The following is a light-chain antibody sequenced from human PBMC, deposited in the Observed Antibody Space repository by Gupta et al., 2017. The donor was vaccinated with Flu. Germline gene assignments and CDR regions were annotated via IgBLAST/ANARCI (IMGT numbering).Light chain of an antibody. V-gene: IGLV1-40*01. CDR2: VDS. CDR1: SSNLGAGYS. Sequence: QSVLTQPPSVSGAPGQRLTISCTGSSSNLGAGYSLHWYRQLPGTAPKRVNSVDSNRPSGVPDRFSASRSGISACLAITGLQAEDEAEYVGQSFDRSLRGVIVGGGSEL. CDR3: QSFDRSLRGVI. J-gene: IGLJ2*01.